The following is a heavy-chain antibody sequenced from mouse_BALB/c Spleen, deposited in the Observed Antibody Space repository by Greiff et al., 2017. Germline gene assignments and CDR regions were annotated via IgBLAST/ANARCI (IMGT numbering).Heavy chain of an antibody. CDR3: ARVRWPSFAY. V-gene: IGHV7-3*02. CDR2: IRNKANGYTT. D-gene: IGHD2-3*01. Sequence: EVQLVESGGGLVQPGGSLRLSCATSGFTFTDYYMSWVRQPPGKALEWLGFIRNKANGYTTEYSASVKGRFTISRANSQSILYLQMNTLRAEDSATYYCARVRWPSFAYWGQGTLVTVSA. CDR1: GFTFTDYY. J-gene: IGHJ3*01.